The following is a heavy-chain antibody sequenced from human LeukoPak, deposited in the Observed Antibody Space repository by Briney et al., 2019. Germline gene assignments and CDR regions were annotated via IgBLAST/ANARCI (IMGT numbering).Heavy chain of an antibody. D-gene: IGHD6-19*01. J-gene: IGHJ6*03. Sequence: GASVKVSCKASGYTFTCYYIHWVRQAPGQGLEWVAWSNPNSGGTNYAQKFQGRVTMARYTTISTAYMELSRLRSDDTAVYYCARDGRGGCGRAYYMDFWGKGTTVTVSS. CDR1: GYTFTCYY. CDR2: SNPNSGGT. CDR3: ARDGRGGCGRAYYMDF. V-gene: IGHV1-2*02.